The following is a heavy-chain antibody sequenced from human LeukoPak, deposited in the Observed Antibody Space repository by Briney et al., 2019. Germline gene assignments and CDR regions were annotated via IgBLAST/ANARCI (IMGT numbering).Heavy chain of an antibody. CDR2: MNPNSGNT. CDR3: ARSHFGITRQGMDV. Sequence: AASVKVSCKASGYTFTSYDINWVRQATGQGLEWMGWMNPNSGNTGFAQEFQGRVTMTRDTSISTAYMELSSLRSEDTAVYYCARSHFGITRQGMDVWGQGTTVTVSS. J-gene: IGHJ6*02. V-gene: IGHV1-8*01. CDR1: GYTFTSYD. D-gene: IGHD3-10*01.